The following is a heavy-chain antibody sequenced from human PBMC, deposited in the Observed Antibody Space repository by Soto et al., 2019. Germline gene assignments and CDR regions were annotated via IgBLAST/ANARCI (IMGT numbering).Heavy chain of an antibody. J-gene: IGHJ4*02. V-gene: IGHV3-23*01. CDR1: GFTFSSYA. CDR3: AKDWGCSGGSCYSPYFDY. D-gene: IGHD2-15*01. Sequence: GGSLRLSCAASGFTFSSYAMSWVRQAPGKGLEWVSAISGSGGSKYNADSVKGRFTISRDNSKNTLYLQMNSLRAEDTAVYYCAKDWGCSGGSCYSPYFDYWGQGTLVTVSS. CDR2: ISGSGGSK.